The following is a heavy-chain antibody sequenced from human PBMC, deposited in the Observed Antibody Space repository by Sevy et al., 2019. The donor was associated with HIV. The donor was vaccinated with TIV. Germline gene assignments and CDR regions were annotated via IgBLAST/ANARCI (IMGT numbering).Heavy chain of an antibody. V-gene: IGHV3-64*01. J-gene: IGHJ6*03. D-gene: IGHD3-3*01. Sequence: GGSLRLSCAASGFTFSSYAMHWVRQAPGKGLEYVSAISSNGGSTYYANSVKGRFTISRDNSKNTLYLQMGSLRAEDMAVYYCARSDYDFYRNYYYYMDVWGKGTTVTVSS. CDR3: ARSDYDFYRNYYYYMDV. CDR2: ISSNGGST. CDR1: GFTFSSYA.